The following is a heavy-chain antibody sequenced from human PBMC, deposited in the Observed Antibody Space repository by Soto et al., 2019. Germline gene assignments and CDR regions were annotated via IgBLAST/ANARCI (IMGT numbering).Heavy chain of an antibody. D-gene: IGHD3-10*01. Sequence: QVQLVESGGGVVQPGRALRLSCAASGFTFSSHAMHWVRQAPGKGLEWVGVISYDGSDKYYAVSVKGRFNISRDNSKNTLYLQMNSLRVEDTAAYYCARPRNIVIWFGELPDVWGQGTTVIVS. CDR3: ARPRNIVIWFGELPDV. J-gene: IGHJ6*02. V-gene: IGHV3-30-3*01. CDR2: ISYDGSDK. CDR1: GFTFSSHA.